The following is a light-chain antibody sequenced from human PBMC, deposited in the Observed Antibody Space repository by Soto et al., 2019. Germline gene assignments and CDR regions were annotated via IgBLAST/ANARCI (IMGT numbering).Light chain of an antibody. V-gene: IGKV1-39*01. CDR1: QNMVVY. CDR2: AAS. Sequence: DIQQTQSPSSLSASVGDRVSITCRASQNMVVYVNWYQHKPGKAPKLLIYAASSLESGVPSRFSGSGSGTDFTLTISSLELEDYGTYYCQQSYGPPTIGQGTRVEI. J-gene: IGKJ1*01. CDR3: QQSYGPPT.